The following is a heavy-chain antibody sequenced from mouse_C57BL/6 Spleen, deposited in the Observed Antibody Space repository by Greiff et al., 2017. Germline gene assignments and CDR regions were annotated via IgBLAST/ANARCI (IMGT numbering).Heavy chain of an antibody. CDR1: GLTFTSYW. V-gene: IGHV1-55*01. CDR2: IYPGSGST. CDR3: ARGRYYYGSSYGDY. Sequence: QVQLQQPGAELVKPGASVKMSCKASGLTFTSYWTTWVKQRPGQGLEWIGDIYPGSGSTNYNEKFKSKATLTVDTSSSTAYMQLSSLTSEDSAVYYCARGRYYYGSSYGDYWGQGTTLTVSS. J-gene: IGHJ2*01. D-gene: IGHD1-1*01.